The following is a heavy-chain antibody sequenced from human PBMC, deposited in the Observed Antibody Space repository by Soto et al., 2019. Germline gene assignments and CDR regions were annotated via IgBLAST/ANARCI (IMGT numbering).Heavy chain of an antibody. D-gene: IGHD4-17*01. CDR2: ASYGGGTK. J-gene: IGHJ6*02. Sequence: QMQLVESGGDVVQPGTSLRLSCVASGFTFSAFGMHWVRQAPGKGLEWVAIASYGGGTKYYGDSVQGRFTISRDNSRDTLYLHMNGLREADTAVYYWWKGPLRFPDYGDCAAYSSGMDVWGHGTTVTVSS. V-gene: IGHV3-30*18. CDR1: GFTFSAFG. CDR3: WKGPLRFPDYGDCAAYSSGMDV.